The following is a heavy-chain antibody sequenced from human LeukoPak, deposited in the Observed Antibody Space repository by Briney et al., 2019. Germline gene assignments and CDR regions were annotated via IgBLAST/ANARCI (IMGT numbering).Heavy chain of an antibody. D-gene: IGHD6-13*01. CDR1: GVSISSYY. CDR2: IYYSGST. J-gene: IGHJ6*03. V-gene: IGHV4-59*01. CDR3: ATRIATDYYYYPMDV. Sequence: AETLSLTCTVSGVSISSYYLSWIRQPPGKGLEWIWYIYYSGSTNYNPALKRRGTISVATSKNKFSMKLSSVTAADKAVYYWATRIATDYYYYPMDVWGKGTTVTISS.